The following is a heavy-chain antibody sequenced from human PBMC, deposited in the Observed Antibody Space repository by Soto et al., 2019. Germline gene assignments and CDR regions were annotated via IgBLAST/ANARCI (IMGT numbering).Heavy chain of an antibody. J-gene: IGHJ6*04. D-gene: IGHD6-13*01. CDR3: ARQAAAGKYYYAMDV. Sequence: GESLKISCKGSGYSFTTYWIGWVLQIPGKGLEGMVIIYPGDSDTRYSPSFQGQVTISADKSINTTYLQWSSLKASDTAIYYYARQAAAGKYYYAMDVWGKGTTVTVSS. V-gene: IGHV5-51*01. CDR1: GYSFTTYW. CDR2: IYPGDSDT.